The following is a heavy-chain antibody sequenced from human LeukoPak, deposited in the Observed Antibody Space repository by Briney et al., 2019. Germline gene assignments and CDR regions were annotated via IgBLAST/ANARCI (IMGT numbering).Heavy chain of an antibody. CDR2: IHHSGST. CDR3: ARGGGGSYYVDY. V-gene: IGHV4-34*01. CDR1: GGSFSGYH. J-gene: IGHJ4*02. Sequence: SETLSLTCAVYGGSFSGYHWSWIRQPPGEGLEWIGEIHHSGSTNYNPSLKSRLTISVDTSKNQFSLKLNSVTAADTAVYYCARGGGGSYYVDYWGQGTLVTVSS. D-gene: IGHD1-26*01.